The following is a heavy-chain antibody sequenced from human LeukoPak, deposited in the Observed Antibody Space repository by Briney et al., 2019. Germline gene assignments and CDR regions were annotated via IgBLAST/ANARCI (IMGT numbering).Heavy chain of an antibody. CDR2: MYYSGST. J-gene: IGHJ5*02. CDR1: GGSISSGDYY. D-gene: IGHD3-22*01. CDR3: ARPYYYDSRIDP. Sequence: SQTLSLTCTVSGGSISSGDYYWSWNRQPPGKGLEWIAYMYYSGSTYYNPSLKSRVTMSADTSKNQLSLKLSSVTAADTAVYYCARPYYYDSRIDPWGQGILVTVSS. V-gene: IGHV4-30-4*01.